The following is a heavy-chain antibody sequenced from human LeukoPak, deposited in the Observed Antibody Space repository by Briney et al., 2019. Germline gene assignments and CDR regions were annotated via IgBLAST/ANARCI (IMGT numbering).Heavy chain of an antibody. D-gene: IGHD3-22*01. CDR3: ARNMTLRDDSSGYTHQWFDP. J-gene: IGHJ5*02. V-gene: IGHV4-39*01. CDR1: GDSLSSGSYY. CDR2: IYYSGST. Sequence: SETLSLTCTVSGDSLSSGSYYWGWIRQPPGKGLEWIGSIYYSGSTSYNPSPKSRVTISVDTSKNQFSLKLSSVTAADTAVYYCARNMTLRDDSSGYTHQWFDPWGQGTLVTVSS.